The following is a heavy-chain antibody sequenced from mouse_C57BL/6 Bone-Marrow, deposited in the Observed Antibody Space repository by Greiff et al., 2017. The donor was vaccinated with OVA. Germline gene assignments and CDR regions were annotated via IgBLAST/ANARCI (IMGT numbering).Heavy chain of an antibody. V-gene: IGHV14-4*01. Sequence: DVQLQESGAELVRPGASVKLSCTASGFNIKDDYMHWVKQRPEQGLEWIGWIDPENGDTEYASKFQGKATITADTSSNTAYLQLSSLTSEDTAVYYCTAKDPTWYFDVWGTGTTVTVSS. CDR2: IDPENGDT. J-gene: IGHJ1*03. CDR3: TAKDPTWYFDV. CDR1: GFNIKDDY.